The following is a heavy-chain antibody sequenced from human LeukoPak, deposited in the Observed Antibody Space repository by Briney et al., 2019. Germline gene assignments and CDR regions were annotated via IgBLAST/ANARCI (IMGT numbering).Heavy chain of an antibody. J-gene: IGHJ5*02. CDR2: INPNTGVT. V-gene: IGHV1-2*02. Sequence: ASVKVSCKASGYTFTDYYMYWVRQAPGQGLEWVGWINPNTGVTKYAQNFQGRVTMTRDTSISTLYMELSSLTSDDTAVYYCARDGQAELIEFDLWGQGTLVTVSS. CDR3: ARDGQAELIEFDL. D-gene: IGHD3-16*01. CDR1: GYTFTDYY.